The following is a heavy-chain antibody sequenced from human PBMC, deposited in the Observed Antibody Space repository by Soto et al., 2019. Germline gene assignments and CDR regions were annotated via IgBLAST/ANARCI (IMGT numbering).Heavy chain of an antibody. V-gene: IGHV1-69*02. J-gene: IGHJ4*02. CDR2: IIPILGIA. D-gene: IGHD1-26*01. CDR1: GGTFSSYT. CDR3: ARLPRVPVSGSYVDY. Sequence: QVQLVQSGAEVKKPGSSVKVSCKASGGTFSSYTISWVRQAPGQGLEWMGRIIPILGIANYAQKFQGRVTITADKSTSTAYMELSSLRSEDTAVYYCARLPRVPVSGSYVDYWGQGTLVTVSS.